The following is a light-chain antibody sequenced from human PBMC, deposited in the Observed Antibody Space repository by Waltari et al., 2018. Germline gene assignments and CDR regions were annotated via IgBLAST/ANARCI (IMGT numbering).Light chain of an antibody. CDR2: DNN. V-gene: IGLV1-51*01. J-gene: IGLJ3*02. CDR3: GTWDSSLSVWV. Sequence: PGQKVTISCSGSSSNIGNNYVSWYQQLPGTAPKLLIYDNNKRPSGIPARFSGSKSGTSATLGITGLQTGDEADYYCGTWDSSLSVWVFGGGTKLTVL. CDR1: SSNIGNNY.